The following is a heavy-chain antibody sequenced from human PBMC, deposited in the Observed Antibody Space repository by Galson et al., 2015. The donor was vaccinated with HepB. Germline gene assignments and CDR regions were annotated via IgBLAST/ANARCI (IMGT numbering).Heavy chain of an antibody. J-gene: IGHJ5*02. V-gene: IGHV1-2*06. CDR3: ARDGLMVQGVIIYNWFDP. D-gene: IGHD3-10*01. Sequence: SVKVSCKASGYTFTGYYMHWVRQAPGQGLEWMGRINPNSGGTNYAQKFQGRVTMTRDTSISTAYMELSRLRSDDTAVYYCARDGLMVQGVIIYNWFDPWGQGTLVTVSS. CDR2: INPNSGGT. CDR1: GYTFTGYY.